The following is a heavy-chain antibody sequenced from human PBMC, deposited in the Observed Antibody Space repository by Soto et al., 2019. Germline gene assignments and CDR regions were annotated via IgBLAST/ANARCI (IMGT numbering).Heavy chain of an antibody. V-gene: IGHV3-33*01. D-gene: IGHD3-16*01. CDR3: ARDPSCPWGSALAFDM. CDR1: GFTFSNFG. CDR2: IWYDGRNK. Sequence: PGGSLRLSCAASGFTFSNFGMHWVRQAPGKGLEWVAVIWYDGRNKYYADSVKGRFTISRDNSKNTLYLQMNSLRAEDTAVYSCARDPSCPWGSALAFDMWGQGTMVTVSS. J-gene: IGHJ3*02.